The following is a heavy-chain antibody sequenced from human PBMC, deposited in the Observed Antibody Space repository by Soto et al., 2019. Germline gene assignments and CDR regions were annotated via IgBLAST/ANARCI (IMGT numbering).Heavy chain of an antibody. V-gene: IGHV1-8*01. CDR2: MNPNSGNT. J-gene: IGHJ6*04. CDR1: GYTFTSYD. CDR3: AGLLPEQQLVRSSYYGMDV. D-gene: IGHD6-13*01. Sequence: VKVSCKASGYTFTSYDINWVRQATGQGLEWMGWMNPNSGNTGYAQKFQGRVTMARNTSISTAYMELSSLRSEDKAGYYCAGLLPEQQLVRSSYYGMDVWGKGTTFTVSS.